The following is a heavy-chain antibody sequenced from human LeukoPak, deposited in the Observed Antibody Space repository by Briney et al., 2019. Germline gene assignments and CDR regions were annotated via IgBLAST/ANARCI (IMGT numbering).Heavy chain of an antibody. D-gene: IGHD3-22*01. J-gene: IGHJ4*02. CDR3: ASRAPNDSCGYYWSY. CDR2: IIPIFGIA. V-gene: IGHV1-69*10. CDR1: GDTFSSYA. Sequence: VNVSCKASGDTFSSYAISWVRQAPGQGLECMGNIIPIFGIANYAQKFQGRVTITADKYTSTAYMELSRLRSEDTAVYYCASRAPNDSCGYYWSYWGQGTLVTVSS.